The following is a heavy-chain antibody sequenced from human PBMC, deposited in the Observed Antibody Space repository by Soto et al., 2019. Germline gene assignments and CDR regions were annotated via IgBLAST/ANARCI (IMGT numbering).Heavy chain of an antibody. J-gene: IGHJ4*02. CDR1: GYIFTNYY. CDR3: ARDLSAAAY. Sequence: HVQLVQSGAEVKKPGASLEVSCKASGYIFTNYYIHWVRQAPGQGLEWMAIINPLPTSGSTNYAQEFQGRDTVTRDTSTSTVYMELNSLRSYDTAIYYFARDLSAAAYWGQGTLVTVSS. V-gene: IGHV1-46*01. D-gene: IGHD6-13*01. CDR2: INPLPTSGST.